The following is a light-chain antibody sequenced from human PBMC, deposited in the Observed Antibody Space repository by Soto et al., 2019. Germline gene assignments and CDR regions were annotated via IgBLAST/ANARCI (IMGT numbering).Light chain of an antibody. Sequence: DIQMTQSPSTLSASVGDRFTITCLASQSVSSWLAWFQQKPGKAPKLLIYGASSLQSGVPSRFSGSGSGTDLTLTISNLRPEDFATYYCQQANSFPISFGQGTRREIK. J-gene: IGKJ5*01. CDR3: QQANSFPIS. CDR1: QSVSSW. CDR2: GAS. V-gene: IGKV1-12*01.